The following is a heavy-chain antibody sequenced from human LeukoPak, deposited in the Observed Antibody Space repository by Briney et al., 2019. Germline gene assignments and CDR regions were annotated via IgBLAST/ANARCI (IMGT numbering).Heavy chain of an antibody. CDR3: ARALYSGSYFVY. CDR1: GGTFSSYA. D-gene: IGHD1-26*01. V-gene: IGHV1-69*01. J-gene: IGHJ4*02. CDR2: IIPIFGTA. Sequence: SVKVSCKASGGTFSSYAISWVRQAPGQGLEWMGGIIPIFGTANYAQEFQGRVTITADESTSTAYMELSSLRSEDTAVYYCARALYSGSYFVYWGQGTLVTVSS.